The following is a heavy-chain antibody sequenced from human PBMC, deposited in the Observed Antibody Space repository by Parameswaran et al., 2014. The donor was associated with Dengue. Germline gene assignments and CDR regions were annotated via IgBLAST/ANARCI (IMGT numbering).Heavy chain of an antibody. CDR3: ARARLPFSSCYSS. CDR2: IYYNGNN. V-gene: IGHV4-39*07. Sequence: WIRQPPGKGLEWIASIYYNGNNQYSPSLQSRVTISLDTSKNQFSLKLTSVTVADAAVYYCARARLPFSSCYSSWGQGTLVTVSS. J-gene: IGHJ4*02. D-gene: IGHD2-15*01.